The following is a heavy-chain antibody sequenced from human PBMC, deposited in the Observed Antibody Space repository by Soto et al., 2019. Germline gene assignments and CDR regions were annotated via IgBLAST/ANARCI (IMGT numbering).Heavy chain of an antibody. CDR3: ARDGFVVVTARGWFDP. CDR2: ISAYNGNT. D-gene: IGHD2-21*02. Sequence: ASVKVSCKASGYTFTSYGISWVRQAPGQGLEWMGWISAYNGNTNYAQKLQGRVTMTTDTSTSTAYMELRSLRSDDTAVYYCARDGFVVVTARGWFDPWGQGTLVTVSS. CDR1: GYTFTSYG. V-gene: IGHV1-18*01. J-gene: IGHJ5*02.